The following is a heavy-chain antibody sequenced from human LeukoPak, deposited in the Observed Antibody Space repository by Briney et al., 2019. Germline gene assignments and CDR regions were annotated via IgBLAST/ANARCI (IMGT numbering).Heavy chain of an antibody. V-gene: IGHV4-34*01. J-gene: IGHJ3*02. CDR1: GGSFRGYY. D-gene: IGHD1/OR15-1a*01. CDR2: INRSGST. Sequence: SETLSLTRALYGGSFRGYYWSWIRQPPGKGLEWIGEINRSGSTNYNPSLKSRVTISVDTSKNQFSLRLTSVTAADTALYLCVRENIESIDDAFDIWGQGTMVSVSS. CDR3: VRENIESIDDAFDI.